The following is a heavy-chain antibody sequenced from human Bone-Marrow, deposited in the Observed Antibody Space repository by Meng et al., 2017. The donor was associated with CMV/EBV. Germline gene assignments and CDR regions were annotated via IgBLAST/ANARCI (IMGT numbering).Heavy chain of an antibody. CDR2: IVVGSGNT. CDR1: GFTFTSSA. J-gene: IGHJ6*02. D-gene: IGHD1-14*01. CDR3: AADSISNEYGMDV. Sequence: SVKVSCKASGFTFTSSAVQWVRQARGQRLEWIGWIVVGSGNTNYAQKFQERVTITRDMSTSTAYMELSSLRSEDTAVYCCAADSISNEYGMDVWGQGTTVTVSS. V-gene: IGHV1-58*01.